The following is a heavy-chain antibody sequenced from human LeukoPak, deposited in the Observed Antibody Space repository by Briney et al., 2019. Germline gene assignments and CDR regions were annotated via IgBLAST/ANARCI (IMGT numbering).Heavy chain of an antibody. CDR3: ARYTIFGVVRYAFDI. CDR2: INHSGST. J-gene: IGHJ3*02. CDR1: GGSFSGYY. Sequence: TSETLSLTCAVYGGSFSGYYWSWIRQPPGEGLEWIGEINHSGSTNYNPSLKGRVTISVDTSKNQFSLKLSSVTAADTAVYYCARYTIFGVVRYAFDIWGQGTMVTVSS. V-gene: IGHV4-34*01. D-gene: IGHD3-3*01.